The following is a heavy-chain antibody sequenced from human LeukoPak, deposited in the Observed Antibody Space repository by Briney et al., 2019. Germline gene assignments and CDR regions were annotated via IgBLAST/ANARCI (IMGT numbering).Heavy chain of an antibody. V-gene: IGHV3-23*01. J-gene: IGHJ4*02. D-gene: IGHD1-26*01. CDR1: GFTFSSYA. CDR2: ISGSGGST. CDR3: AKDYSGSYYAFDY. Sequence: GGSLRLSCAASGFTFSSYAMSWVRQAPGKGLEWVSAISGSGGSTYYADSEKGRFTISRDNYKNTLYLQMNSMRAEDTAVYCCAKDYSGSYYAFDYWGQGTLVTVSS.